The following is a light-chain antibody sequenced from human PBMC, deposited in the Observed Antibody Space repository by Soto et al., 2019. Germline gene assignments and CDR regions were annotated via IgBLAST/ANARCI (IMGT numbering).Light chain of an antibody. V-gene: IGKV3D-20*02. CDR2: GAS. CDR3: QQRSNWPPS. Sequence: ENVLTQSPGTLSLSPGERATLSCRASLSVSSDYLAWYQQRPGQAPRLLVHGASLRATGIPDRITGTGSGTDFTLTISGLEPEDSAVYYCQQRSNWPPSFGQGTKVEIK. J-gene: IGKJ1*01. CDR1: LSVSSDY.